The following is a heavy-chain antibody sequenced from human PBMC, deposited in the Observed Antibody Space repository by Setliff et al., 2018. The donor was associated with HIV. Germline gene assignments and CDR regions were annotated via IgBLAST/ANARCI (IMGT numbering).Heavy chain of an antibody. V-gene: IGHV4-59*01. CDR2: IYYRGGT. CDR3: ARATATWLVDN. D-gene: IGHD2-15*01. CDR1: GASISSYY. J-gene: IGHJ4*02. Sequence: PSETLSLTCNVSGASISSYYWSWIRQPPGKGLEWIGYIYYRGGTNYNPSLKSRLTIPVDAAKNQFSLKLSSVTTADTAVYYCARATATWLVDNWGQGTLVTVSS.